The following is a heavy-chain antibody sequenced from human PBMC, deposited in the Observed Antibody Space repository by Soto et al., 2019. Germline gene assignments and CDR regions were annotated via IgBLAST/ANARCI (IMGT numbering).Heavy chain of an antibody. CDR2: IYHSGST. J-gene: IGHJ4*02. Sequence: LRETLSLTCAVSGGSISSSNWWSWVRQPPGKGLEWIGEIYHSGSTNYNPSLKSRVTISVDKSKNQFSLKLSSVTAADTAVYYCASLPATSDFDYWGQGTLVTVSS. CDR1: GGSISSSNW. D-gene: IGHD2-2*01. V-gene: IGHV4-4*02. CDR3: ASLPATSDFDY.